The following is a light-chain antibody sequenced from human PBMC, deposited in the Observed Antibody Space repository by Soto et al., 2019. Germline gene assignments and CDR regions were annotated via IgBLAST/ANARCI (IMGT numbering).Light chain of an antibody. J-gene: IGKJ1*01. Sequence: EIVMTQSPGTLSVSPGERATLSCRASQSVGASYLAWYQQKPGQTPRLLIYDASTRATGIPARFTGSGSGTDFTLTISSLEPEDFAVYYCQQRSDWPPTFGQGTKVDI. CDR3: QQRSDWPPT. V-gene: IGKV3-11*01. CDR1: QSVGASY. CDR2: DAS.